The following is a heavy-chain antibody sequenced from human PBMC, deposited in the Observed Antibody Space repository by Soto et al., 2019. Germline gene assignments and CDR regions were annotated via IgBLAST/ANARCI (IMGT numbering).Heavy chain of an antibody. CDR3: GYGSGSYYGADY. CDR1: GFTFSSYA. V-gene: IGHV3-64D*06. D-gene: IGHD3-10*01. J-gene: IGHJ4*02. CDR2: ISSNGGST. Sequence: ESLRLSCSASGFTFSSYAMHWVRQAPGKGLEYVSAISSNGGSTYYADSVKGRFTISRDNSKNTLYLQMSSLRAEDTAVYYCGYGSGSYYGADYWGQGTLVTVSS.